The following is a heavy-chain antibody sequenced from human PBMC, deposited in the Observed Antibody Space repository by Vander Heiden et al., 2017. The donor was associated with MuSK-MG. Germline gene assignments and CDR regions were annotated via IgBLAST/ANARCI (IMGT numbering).Heavy chain of an antibody. CDR2: KWYDGSNK. CDR3: ARGPMASNYYYYGMDV. V-gene: IGHV3-33*08. CDR1: GFTFSSYC. D-gene: IGHD2-2*01. Sequence: QVQLVESGGGVVQPGRSLRPCWAGSGFTFSSYCMDWVRQASGKGLGGGAIKWYDGSNKYYADSVKGRFTISRDNSKNTLYLQMNSLRAEDTAVYYCARGPMASNYYYYGMDVWGQGTTVTVSS. J-gene: IGHJ6*02.